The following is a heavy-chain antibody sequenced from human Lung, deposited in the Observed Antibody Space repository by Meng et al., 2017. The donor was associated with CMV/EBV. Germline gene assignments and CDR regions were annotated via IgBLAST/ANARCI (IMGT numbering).Heavy chain of an antibody. D-gene: IGHD2-15*01. V-gene: IGHV1-69*05. Sequence: SVXVSCKASGGTFSSYAISWVRQAPGQGLEWMGGIIPIFGTANYAQKFQGRVTITTDESTSTAYMELSSLRSEDTAVYYCARGSRSGELLTFQFAFDIWGEGTMVT. CDR2: IIPIFGTA. J-gene: IGHJ3*02. CDR3: ARGSRSGELLTFQFAFDI. CDR1: GGTFSSYA.